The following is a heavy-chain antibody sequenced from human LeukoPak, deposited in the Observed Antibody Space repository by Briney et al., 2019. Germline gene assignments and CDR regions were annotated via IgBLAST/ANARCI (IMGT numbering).Heavy chain of an antibody. Sequence: QAGGSLRPSCAASGFTFSSYAMSWVRQAPGKGLEWVSAISGSGGSTYYADSVKGRFTISRDNSKNTLYLQMNSLRAEDTAVYYCAKDHTGLRFLAIRPMYYFDYWGQGTLATVSS. V-gene: IGHV3-23*01. CDR3: AKDHTGLRFLAIRPMYYFDY. D-gene: IGHD3-3*01. CDR1: GFTFSSYA. J-gene: IGHJ4*02. CDR2: ISGSGGST.